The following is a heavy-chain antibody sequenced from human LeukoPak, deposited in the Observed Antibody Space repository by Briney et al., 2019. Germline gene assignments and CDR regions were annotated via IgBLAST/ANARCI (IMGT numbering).Heavy chain of an antibody. CDR3: VKGVGVNKGYYFDH. Sequence: GGSLRLSCAASGFTFEEYAMHWVRQAPGKCLEWVSTISWNSRTIGYADSVKGRFTISRDNAKNSLYLQMNSLTVEDRALYYCVKGVGVNKGYYFDHWGQGSLVTVSS. CDR2: ISWNSRTI. J-gene: IGHJ4*02. CDR1: GFTFEEYA. V-gene: IGHV3-9*01. D-gene: IGHD1-26*01.